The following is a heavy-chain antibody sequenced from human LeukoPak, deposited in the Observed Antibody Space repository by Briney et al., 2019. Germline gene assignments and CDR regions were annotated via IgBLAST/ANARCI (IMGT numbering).Heavy chain of an antibody. CDR3: AREPYAYCGGDCYSGDY. CDR2: ISAYNGNT. CDR1: GYTFTSYG. Sequence: ASVKVSCKASGYTFTSYGISWVRQAPGQGLEWMGWISAYNGNTNYAQKLQGRVTMTTDTSTSTAYMELRSLRSDDTAVYYCAREPYAYCGGDCYSGDYWGQGTLVTVSS. J-gene: IGHJ4*02. D-gene: IGHD2-21*02. V-gene: IGHV1-18*01.